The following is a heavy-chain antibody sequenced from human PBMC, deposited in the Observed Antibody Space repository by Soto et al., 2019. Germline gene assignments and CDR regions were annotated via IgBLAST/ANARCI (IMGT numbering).Heavy chain of an antibody. D-gene: IGHD5-12*01. CDR2: ITGSSTI. CDR3: ARRSASGSAGLDV. J-gene: IGHJ6*02. Sequence: PGGSLRLSCAASGFTFSSYSMNWVRQAPGKGLEWVSYITGSSTIYYADSVKGRCTISRDNAKNSLYLQMSSLRDEDTAVYYCARRSASGSAGLDVWGRGTTVTVSS. CDR1: GFTFSSYS. V-gene: IGHV3-48*02.